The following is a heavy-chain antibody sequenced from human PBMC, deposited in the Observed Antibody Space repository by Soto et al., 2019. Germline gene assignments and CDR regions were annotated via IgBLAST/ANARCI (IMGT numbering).Heavy chain of an antibody. CDR2: TYYRSKWYN. Sequence: SQTLSLTCVISGDSFSSNSAAWNWIRQSPSRGLEWLGRTYYRSKWYNDYAVSVKSRITINPDTSKNQFSLQLNSVTPEDTAVYYCASGPAFYYDSSGYIRGGYFDYWGQGTLVTAPQ. CDR1: GDSFSSNSAA. J-gene: IGHJ4*02. D-gene: IGHD3-22*01. V-gene: IGHV6-1*01. CDR3: ASGPAFYYDSSGYIRGGYFDY.